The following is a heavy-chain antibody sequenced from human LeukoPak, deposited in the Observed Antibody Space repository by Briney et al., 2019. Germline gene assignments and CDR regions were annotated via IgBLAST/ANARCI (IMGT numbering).Heavy chain of an antibody. V-gene: IGHV3-20*04. CDR3: AKDRLVITYDAFDI. Sequence: GGSLRLSCAASGFTFDDYGMSWVRQAPGKGLEWVSGINWNGGSTGDADSVKGRFTISRDNAKNSLYLQMNSLRAEDTAVYYCAKDRLVITYDAFDIWGQGTMVTVSS. CDR1: GFTFDDYG. J-gene: IGHJ3*02. CDR2: INWNGGST. D-gene: IGHD3-22*01.